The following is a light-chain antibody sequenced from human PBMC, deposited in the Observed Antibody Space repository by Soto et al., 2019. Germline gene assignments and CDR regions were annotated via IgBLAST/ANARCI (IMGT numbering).Light chain of an antibody. CDR2: DAS. Sequence: IQMTQSPSSLSASVGDRVTITCRASQGSRNDVGWYQQKPGKAPKLLIYDASNLETGVPSRFSGSGSGTGFTFTISSLQPEDIATYYCQQYDNLPLTFGGGTKVDIK. V-gene: IGKV1-33*01. CDR1: QGSRND. CDR3: QQYDNLPLT. J-gene: IGKJ4*01.